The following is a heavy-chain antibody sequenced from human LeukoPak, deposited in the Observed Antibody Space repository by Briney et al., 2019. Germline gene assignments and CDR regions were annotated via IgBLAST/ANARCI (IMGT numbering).Heavy chain of an antibody. J-gene: IGHJ3*02. V-gene: IGHV4-30-4*01. CDR1: GGSISSGDYY. CDR3: ARATYYYDSSGYYSLWAFDI. D-gene: IGHD3-22*01. Sequence: SETLSLTCTVSGGSISSGDYYWSWIRQPPGKGLEWIGYIYYSGSTYYNPSLKSRVTISVDRSKNQFSLKLSSVTAADTAVYYCARATYYYDSSGYYSLWAFDIWGQGTMVTVSS. CDR2: IYYSGST.